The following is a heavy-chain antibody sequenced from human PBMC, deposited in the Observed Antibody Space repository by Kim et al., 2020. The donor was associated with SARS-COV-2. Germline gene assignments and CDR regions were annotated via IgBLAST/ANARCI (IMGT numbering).Heavy chain of an antibody. CDR2: ISHSGST. CDR1: GGSFSDCY. D-gene: IGHD3-10*01. Sequence: SETLSLTCAVYGGSFSDCYWSWIRQPPGKGLEWIGEISHSGSTNYNPSLKSRVNILVDTSKNQFSLKLNSVTAADTAVYYCARGWDYYGLGSYYRFDPWGQGTLVTVSS. CDR3: ARGWDYYGLGSYYRFDP. V-gene: IGHV4-34*01. J-gene: IGHJ5*02.